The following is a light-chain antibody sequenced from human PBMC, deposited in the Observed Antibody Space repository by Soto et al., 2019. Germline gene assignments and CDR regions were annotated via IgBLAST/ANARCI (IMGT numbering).Light chain of an antibody. CDR1: QSVSSY. J-gene: IGKJ3*01. V-gene: IGKV3-11*01. CDR2: DAS. Sequence: EIVLTQSPATLSLSPGERATLSCSASQSVSSYLAWDQQKPGQAPRLLIYDASNRATGIPARFSGSGSGTDFTLTIISLEPEDFAVYFCQQRSTWPRFTFGSGPEEHIK. CDR3: QQRSTWPRFT.